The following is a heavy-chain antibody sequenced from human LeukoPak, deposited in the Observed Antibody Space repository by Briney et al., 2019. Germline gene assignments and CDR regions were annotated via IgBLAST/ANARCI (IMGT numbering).Heavy chain of an antibody. J-gene: IGHJ6*03. CDR1: GYTFTGYY. CDR3: ASTPGSGYDHPYYYYYYYMDV. Sequence: ASVKVSCKASGYTFTGYYMHWVRQAPGQGLEWMGRINPNSGGTNYAQKFQGRVTMTRDTSISTAYMELSRLRSDDTAVYYCASTPGSGYDHPYYYYYYYMDVWGKGTTVTVSS. D-gene: IGHD5-12*01. CDR2: INPNSGGT. V-gene: IGHV1-2*06.